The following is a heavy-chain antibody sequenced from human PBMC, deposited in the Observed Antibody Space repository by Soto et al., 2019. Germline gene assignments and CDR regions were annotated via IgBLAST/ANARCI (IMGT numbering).Heavy chain of an antibody. D-gene: IGHD3-16*01. Sequence: QVQLVQSGPEVTKPGASVKVSCKTSGYTFTCYGISWVRQAPGQGLEWMGWISTYKGNTNYAQKFQGRVTMTTDTSTSTAYMELRILRSVDTAVYYCATRSPAFDYWGQGTLVTVSS. V-gene: IGHV1-18*01. J-gene: IGHJ4*02. CDR3: ATRSPAFDY. CDR2: ISTYKGNT. CDR1: GYTFTCYG.